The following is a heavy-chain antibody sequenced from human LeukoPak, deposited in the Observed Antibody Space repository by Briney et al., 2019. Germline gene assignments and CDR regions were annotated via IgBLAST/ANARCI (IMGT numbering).Heavy chain of an antibody. V-gene: IGHV1-2*02. Sequence: ASVKVSCKASGYTFTDYYMHWVRQAPGQGLEWIGWINPNSGGTNYAQKFQGRVTMTRDTSISTAYMELSRLRSDDTAVYYCARELFNYYYYYMDVWGKGTTVTVSS. D-gene: IGHD2-21*01. J-gene: IGHJ6*03. CDR2: INPNSGGT. CDR3: ARELFNYYYYYMDV. CDR1: GYTFTDYY.